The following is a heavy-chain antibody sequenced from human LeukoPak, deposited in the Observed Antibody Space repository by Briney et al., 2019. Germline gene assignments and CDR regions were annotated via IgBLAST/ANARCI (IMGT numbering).Heavy chain of an antibody. Sequence: GGSLRLSCAASGFTFSSYGMHWVRQAPGKGLEWVAVISYDGSNKYYADSVKGRFTISRDNSKNTLYLQMNSLRAEDTAVYYCARAYSSGWPYYFDYWGQGTLVTVSS. V-gene: IGHV3-30*03. J-gene: IGHJ4*02. CDR2: ISYDGSNK. D-gene: IGHD6-19*01. CDR3: ARAYSSGWPYYFDY. CDR1: GFTFSSYG.